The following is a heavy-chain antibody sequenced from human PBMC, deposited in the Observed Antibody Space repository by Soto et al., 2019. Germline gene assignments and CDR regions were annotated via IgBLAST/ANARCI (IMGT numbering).Heavy chain of an antibody. Sequence: PGESLKISCKGSVYSFDNYWIGWVRQMPGKGLEWMGIILPRDSDTTYSPSFQGQVTISADKSISTAYLRWSSLKASDTAMYYCARVYDFWSGINYYYGMDVWGQGTTVTVSS. V-gene: IGHV5-51*01. D-gene: IGHD3-3*01. CDR3: ARVYDFWSGINYYYGMDV. J-gene: IGHJ6*02. CDR1: VYSFDNYW. CDR2: ILPRDSDT.